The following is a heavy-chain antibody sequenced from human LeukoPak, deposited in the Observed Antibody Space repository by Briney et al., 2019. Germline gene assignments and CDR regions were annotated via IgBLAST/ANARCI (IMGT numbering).Heavy chain of an antibody. Sequence: GASVKVSCKASGYTFTGYYMHWVRQAPGQGLEWMGWLNPNSGGTNFAQKFQGRVTMTTDTSISTAYMELSRLTSDDTAVYYCARPREWYSSSWYLDCWGQGTLVTVSS. J-gene: IGHJ4*02. CDR2: LNPNSGGT. CDR1: GYTFTGYY. V-gene: IGHV1-2*02. D-gene: IGHD6-13*01. CDR3: ARPREWYSSSWYLDC.